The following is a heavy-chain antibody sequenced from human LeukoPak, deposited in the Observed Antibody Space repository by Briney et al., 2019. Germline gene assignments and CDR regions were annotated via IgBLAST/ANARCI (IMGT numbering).Heavy chain of an antibody. CDR3: ARVPGVTRYFDY. CDR1: GFTFTCFW. CDR2: IKQDGREK. V-gene: IGHV3-7*01. D-gene: IGHD4-23*01. J-gene: IGHJ4*02. Sequence: GGSLRLSCAASGFTFTCFWMSWVRQAPGKGLEWVASIKQDGREKFYADSVKGRFAISRDNAKNSLYLQMNSLRAGDTAVYYCARVPGVTRYFDYWGQGNLVTVSS.